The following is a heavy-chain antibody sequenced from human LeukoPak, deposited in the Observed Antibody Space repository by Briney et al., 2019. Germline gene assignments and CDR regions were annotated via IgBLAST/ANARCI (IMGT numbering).Heavy chain of an antibody. CDR1: GGTFSSYA. Sequence: ASVKVSCKASGGTFSSYAISWVRQAPGQGLEWMGWISAYNGNTNYAQKLQGRVTMTTDTSTSTAYMELRSLRSDDTAVYYCARVGWELGASCFDYWGQGTLVTVSS. CDR2: ISAYNGNT. V-gene: IGHV1-18*01. CDR3: ARVGWELGASCFDY. D-gene: IGHD1-26*01. J-gene: IGHJ4*02.